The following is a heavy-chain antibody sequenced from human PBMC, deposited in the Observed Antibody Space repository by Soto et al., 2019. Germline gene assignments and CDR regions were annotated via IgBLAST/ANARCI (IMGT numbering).Heavy chain of an antibody. CDR3: ARVVRGVVNWFDP. CDR2: IATYNSNR. Sequence: HLVQSGPEVKKPGASITVSCKTSGDTFTNLGLSWVRQAPGQGLEWMGWIATYNSNRNYAQKFQGRLTLTTDTSTSTAYMELKNLGYYDTAVYYCARVVRGVVNWFDPWGQGTLVTVSS. CDR1: GDTFTNLG. D-gene: IGHD3-10*01. J-gene: IGHJ5*02. V-gene: IGHV1-18*01.